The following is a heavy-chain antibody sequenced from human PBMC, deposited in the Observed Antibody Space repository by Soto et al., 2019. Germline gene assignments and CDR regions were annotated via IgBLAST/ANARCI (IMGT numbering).Heavy chain of an antibody. V-gene: IGHV1-18*04. J-gene: IGHJ6*02. D-gene: IGHD2-15*01. CDR2: ISGKTGNT. CDR1: GYTFISHS. Sequence: QVQLVQSGVEVKKPGASVKVSCKASGYTFISHSISWVRQAPGQGLEWMGWISGKTGNTNYAQKLQGRVTLTTDTSTSTAYMELRSLRSDDTAVYYCARVSSSIVVVPDYGMDVWGQGTTVTVSS. CDR3: ARVSSSIVVVPDYGMDV.